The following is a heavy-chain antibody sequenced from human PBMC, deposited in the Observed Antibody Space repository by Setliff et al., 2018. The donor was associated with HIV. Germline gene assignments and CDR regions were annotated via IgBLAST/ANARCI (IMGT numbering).Heavy chain of an antibody. J-gene: IGHJ4*02. CDR2: IYHSGST. Sequence: PSETLSLTCAVSGGSISSRNWWSWVRQPPGKGLEWIGEIYHSGSTNYNPSLKSRVTISVDKSKNRFSLKLISVTAADTAVYYCARQPLYNDYDWRSYYFDYWGQGSLGTVS. V-gene: IGHV4-4*02. CDR1: GGSISSRNW. D-gene: IGHD5-12*01. CDR3: ARQPLYNDYDWRSYYFDY.